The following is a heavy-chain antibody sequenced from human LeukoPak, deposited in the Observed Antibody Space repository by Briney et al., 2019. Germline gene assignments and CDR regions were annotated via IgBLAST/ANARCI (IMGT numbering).Heavy chain of an antibody. CDR3: ARGRDSRGYQFKGFDY. CDR2: IYASGST. CDR1: GGSISSDSYY. J-gene: IGHJ4*02. V-gene: IGHV4-61*02. D-gene: IGHD3-22*01. Sequence: SETLSLTCTVSGGSISSDSYYWRWLRQPAGKGLEWIGRIYASGSTNYNPSLQSRVTISVDTSKNQFSLKLSSVTAADTAVYYCARGRDSRGYQFKGFDYWGQGILVTVSS.